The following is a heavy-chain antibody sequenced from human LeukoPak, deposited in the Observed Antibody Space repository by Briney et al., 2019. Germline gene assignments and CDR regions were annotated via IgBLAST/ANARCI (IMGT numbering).Heavy chain of an antibody. D-gene: IGHD2-15*01. V-gene: IGHV4-34*01. Sequence: SETLPLTCAVYGGSFSGYYWSWIRQPPGKGLEWIGEINHSGSTNYNPSLKSRVTISVDTSKTQFSLERSSVTAADTAGYYCPRLSCSGDWCNSAWDEYWGQGTLVTVSS. J-gene: IGHJ4*02. CDR1: GGSFSGYY. CDR2: INHSGST. CDR3: PRLSCSGDWCNSAWDEY.